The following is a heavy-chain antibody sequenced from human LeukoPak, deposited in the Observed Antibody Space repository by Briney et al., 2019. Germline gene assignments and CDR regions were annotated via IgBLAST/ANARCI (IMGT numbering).Heavy chain of an antibody. CDR3: ATTARHCSEF. Sequence: SETLSLTCTVSGASINSGDYYWSWIRQPPGKGLEWIGYIYYSGSTYYNVSLKSRVTISIDTSKNQFSLRLGSVTAAVTAVYYCATTARHCSEFWGQGTLVTVSS. D-gene: IGHD6-6*01. CDR1: GASINSGDYY. CDR2: IYYSGST. V-gene: IGHV4-30-4*08. J-gene: IGHJ4*02.